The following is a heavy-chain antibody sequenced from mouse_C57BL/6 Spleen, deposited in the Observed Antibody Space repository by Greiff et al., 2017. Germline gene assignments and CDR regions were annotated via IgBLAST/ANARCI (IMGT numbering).Heavy chain of an antibody. V-gene: IGHV1-26*01. CDR1: GYTFTDYY. CDR2: INPNYGCT. Sequence: EVQLQQSGPELVKPGASVKISCKASGYTFTDYYMNWVKQSHGKSLEWIGDINPNYGCTSYNQKFKGKATLTVDKSSSTAYMELRSLTSEDSAVYYCARWGFGYWGQGTTRTVSS. J-gene: IGHJ2*01. CDR3: ARWGFGY.